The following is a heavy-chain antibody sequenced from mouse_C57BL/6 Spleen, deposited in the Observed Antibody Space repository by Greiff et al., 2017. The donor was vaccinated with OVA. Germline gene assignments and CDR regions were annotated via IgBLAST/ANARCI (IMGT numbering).Heavy chain of an antibody. V-gene: IGHV3-6*01. CDR2: ISYDGSN. Sequence: EVQLQQSGPGLVKPSQSLSLTCSVTGYSITSGYYWNWIRQFPGNKLEWMGYISYDGSNNYNPSLKNRISITRDTSKNQFFLKLNSVTTEDTATYYCARDSNHYAMDYWGQGTSVTVSS. CDR3: ARDSNHYAMDY. J-gene: IGHJ4*01. D-gene: IGHD2-5*01. CDR1: GYSITSGYY.